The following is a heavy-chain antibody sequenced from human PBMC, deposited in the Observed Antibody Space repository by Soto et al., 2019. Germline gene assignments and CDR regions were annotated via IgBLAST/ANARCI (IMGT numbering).Heavy chain of an antibody. D-gene: IGHD6-19*01. V-gene: IGHV1-2*02. CDR1: GFSFTDYY. CDR2: INPNSGGT. Sequence: ASVKVSCKASGFSFTDYYMHWVRQAPGQGPEWMGWINPNSGGTNYAQNFQGRVTMTTDTSTSTAYMELRSLRSDDTAVYYCARWAVAGINWFDPWGQGTLVTVSS. CDR3: ARWAVAGINWFDP. J-gene: IGHJ5*02.